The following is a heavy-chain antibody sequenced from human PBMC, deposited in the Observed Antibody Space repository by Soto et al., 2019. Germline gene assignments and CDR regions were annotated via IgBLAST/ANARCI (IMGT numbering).Heavy chain of an antibody. CDR2: ISGSGGST. CDR1: GFTFSSYA. Sequence: GGSLRLSCAASGFTFSSYAMSWVRQAPGKGLEWVSAISGSGGSTYYADSVKGRFTISRDNSKNSLYLQMNSLRAEDTAVYYCAKDTWLDSAFDIWGQGTMVTVSS. CDR3: AKDTWLDSAFDI. J-gene: IGHJ3*02. D-gene: IGHD5-12*01. V-gene: IGHV3-23*01.